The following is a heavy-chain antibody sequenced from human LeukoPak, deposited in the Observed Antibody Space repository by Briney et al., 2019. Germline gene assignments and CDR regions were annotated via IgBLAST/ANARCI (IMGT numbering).Heavy chain of an antibody. Sequence: SETLSLTCAVYGGSFSGYYWSWIRQPPGKGLEWIGEINHSGSTNYNPSLKSRVTISVDTSKNQFSLKLSSVTAADTAVYYCARGLVVVVAATHFDYWGRGTLVTVSS. CDR1: GGSFSGYY. CDR2: INHSGST. D-gene: IGHD2-15*01. CDR3: ARGLVVVVAATHFDY. J-gene: IGHJ4*02. V-gene: IGHV4-34*01.